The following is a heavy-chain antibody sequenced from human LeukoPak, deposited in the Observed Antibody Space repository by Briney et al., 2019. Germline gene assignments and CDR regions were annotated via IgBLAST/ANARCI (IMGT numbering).Heavy chain of an antibody. Sequence: ASVKVSCKASGYTFTGYYMHWVRQAPGQGLEWMGWINPNSGGTNYAQKFQGRVTMTRDTSISTAYMELSSLRSDDTAVYYCAREGIRTGVAGNYYYYGMDVWGQGTTVTVSS. CDR1: GYTFTGYY. CDR3: AREGIRTGVAGNYYYYGMDV. V-gene: IGHV1-2*02. J-gene: IGHJ6*02. CDR2: INPNSGGT. D-gene: IGHD6-19*01.